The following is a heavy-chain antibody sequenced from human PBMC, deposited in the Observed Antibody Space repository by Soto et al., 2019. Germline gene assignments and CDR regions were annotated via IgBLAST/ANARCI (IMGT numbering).Heavy chain of an antibody. CDR3: ARSFFP. J-gene: IGHJ5*02. CDR2: VYYNGSA. V-gene: IGHV4-59*01. Sequence: QVQLEESGPGLVKPSETLSLTCVVSGGSLSTYLWSWIRQPPGKGLEWIGAVYYNGSASYNPSLKSRVTISADTSKNHLSLTLGSTTAADTAVYYCARSFFPWGRGTLVTVSS. CDR1: GGSLSTYL.